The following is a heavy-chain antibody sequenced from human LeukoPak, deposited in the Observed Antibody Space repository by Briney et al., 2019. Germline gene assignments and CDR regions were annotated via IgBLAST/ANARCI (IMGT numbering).Heavy chain of an antibody. Sequence: GGFLRLSCAASGFTFSRYSMNWVRQAPGKGLEWVSSITSSSSYIYYADSVKGRFTISRDNAKNSLYLQMNSLRAEDTAVYYCARDRVSAFDIWGQGTMVTVSS. V-gene: IGHV3-21*01. J-gene: IGHJ3*02. CDR1: GFTFSRYS. CDR2: ITSSSSYI. D-gene: IGHD3-10*01. CDR3: ARDRVSAFDI.